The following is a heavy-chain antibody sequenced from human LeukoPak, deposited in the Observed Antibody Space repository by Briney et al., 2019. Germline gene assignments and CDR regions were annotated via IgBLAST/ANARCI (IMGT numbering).Heavy chain of an antibody. V-gene: IGHV1-69*13. D-gene: IGHD6-13*01. CDR2: IIPIFGTA. Sequence: SVKVSCKASGGTFSSYAISWVRQAPGQGLEWMGGIIPIFGTANYAQKFQGRVTITADESTSTAYMELSSLRSEDTAVYYCARERAAAGGFDYWGQGTLVTVPS. J-gene: IGHJ4*02. CDR3: ARERAAAGGFDY. CDR1: GGTFSSYA.